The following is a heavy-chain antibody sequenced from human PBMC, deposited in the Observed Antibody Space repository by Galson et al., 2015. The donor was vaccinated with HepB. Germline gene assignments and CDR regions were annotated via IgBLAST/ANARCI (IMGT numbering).Heavy chain of an antibody. D-gene: IGHD6-6*01. CDR3: ARRGRGGSSSLRAIYYYYYYMGV. Sequence: SLRLSCAASGFTFSNYYMSWIRQAPGKGLEWVSYISSSSSTIYYADSVKGRFTISRDNAKNSLYLQMNSLRAEDTAVYYCARRGRGGSSSLRAIYYYYYYMGVWGKGTTVTVSS. CDR2: ISSSSSTI. V-gene: IGHV3-11*04. J-gene: IGHJ6*03. CDR1: GFTFSNYY.